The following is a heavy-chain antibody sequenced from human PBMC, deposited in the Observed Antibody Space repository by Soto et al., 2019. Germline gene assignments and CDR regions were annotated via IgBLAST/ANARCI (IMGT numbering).Heavy chain of an antibody. CDR1: GYTFTSYG. Sequence: ASVKVSCKASGYTFTSYGISWVRQAPGQGLEWMGWISAYNGNTNYAQKLQGRVTMTTDTSTSTAYMELRSLRSDDTAVYYCARSPGYCSSTSCWPNLFDPWGQGTLVTVSS. CDR2: ISAYNGNT. D-gene: IGHD2-2*01. CDR3: ARSPGYCSSTSCWPNLFDP. V-gene: IGHV1-18*04. J-gene: IGHJ5*02.